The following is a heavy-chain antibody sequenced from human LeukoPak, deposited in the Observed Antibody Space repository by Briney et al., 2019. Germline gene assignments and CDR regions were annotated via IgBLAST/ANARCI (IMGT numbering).Heavy chain of an antibody. CDR2: IDKKDKGYATAT. CDR3: TRDSVTYNWFDP. V-gene: IGHV3-73*01. CDR1: GFTFSGSA. Sequence: QSGGSLKLSCAASGFTFSGSAIHWVRQSSGKGLEWVGQIDKKDKGYATATAYAASVKGRFTISRDDSINTAYLQMKSLKTEDTALYYCTRDSVTYNWFDPWGQGTLVTVSS. J-gene: IGHJ5*02. D-gene: IGHD1-26*01.